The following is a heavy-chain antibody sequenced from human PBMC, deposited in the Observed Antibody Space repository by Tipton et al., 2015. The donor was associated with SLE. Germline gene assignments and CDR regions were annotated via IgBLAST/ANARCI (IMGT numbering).Heavy chain of an antibody. CDR3: AKDRYWSARRYAADH. CDR1: GFTFATYG. CDR2: IAFEGIDK. V-gene: IGHV3-30*02. J-gene: IGHJ1*01. D-gene: IGHD3-3*01. Sequence: GSLRLSCAASGFTFATYGIHWVRQAPGKGLEWVAFIAFEGIDKYYADSVRGRFTISRDNSRSTVYLQMNSLRPEDTAVYYCAKDRYWSARRYAADHWGQGTVVTVSS.